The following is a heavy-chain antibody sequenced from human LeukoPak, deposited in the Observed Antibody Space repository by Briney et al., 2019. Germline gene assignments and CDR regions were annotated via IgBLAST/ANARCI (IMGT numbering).Heavy chain of an antibody. CDR1: VFAFSSPW. CDR3: ARRAPGYCITTSCPDTYYYYYYMDV. V-gene: IGHV3-7*01. J-gene: IGHJ6*03. CDR2: INQVGGKP. D-gene: IGHD2-2*01. Sequence: GGSLRLSCAASVFAFSSPWLSWVPHAPGKGLGWGANINQVGGKPYIVDSLKGRFTVSRDNAKNSVYLQMNNLRAEDTAVYYCARRAPGYCITTSCPDTYYYYYYMDVWGKGTTVTVSS.